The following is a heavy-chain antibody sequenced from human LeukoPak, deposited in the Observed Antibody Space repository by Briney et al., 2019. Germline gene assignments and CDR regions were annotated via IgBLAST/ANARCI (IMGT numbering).Heavy chain of an antibody. CDR2: IYTSGST. D-gene: IGHD6-19*01. CDR3: AREAPIAVAGIQLYYYGMDV. Sequence: SETLSLTGTVSGGSISSYYWSWIRQPAGKGLEWIGRIYTSGSTNYNPSLKSRVTISVDTSKNQFSLKLSSVTAADTAVYYCAREAPIAVAGIQLYYYGMDVWGQGTTVTVS. J-gene: IGHJ6*02. CDR1: GGSISSYY. V-gene: IGHV4-4*07.